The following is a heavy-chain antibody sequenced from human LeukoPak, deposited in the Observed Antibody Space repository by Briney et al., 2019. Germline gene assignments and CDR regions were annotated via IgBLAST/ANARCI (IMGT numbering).Heavy chain of an antibody. CDR3: ARGMVRGVRAYDAFDI. Sequence: GGSLRLSCAASGFTFSNYDMHWVRQATGRGLEWVSAIGTAGDTYYPGSVKGRFTISRENAKNSLYLQMNSLRAGDTAVYYCARGMVRGVRAYDAFDIWGQGTMVTVSS. V-gene: IGHV3-13*01. J-gene: IGHJ3*02. CDR2: IGTAGDT. D-gene: IGHD3-10*01. CDR1: GFTFSNYD.